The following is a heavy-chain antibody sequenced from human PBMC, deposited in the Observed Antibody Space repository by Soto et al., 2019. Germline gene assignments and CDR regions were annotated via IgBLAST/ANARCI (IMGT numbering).Heavy chain of an antibody. J-gene: IGHJ4*02. V-gene: IGHV3-7*01. D-gene: IGHD2-2*01. CDR1: GFTFSTYY. Sequence: PGGSLRLSCAASGFTFSTYYMNWVRQAPGKGLEWVAAINPDGSEQYYLDSVKGRFTISRDNAKNSLYLQMNSLRAEDTALYYCTRVKPAASDYWGQGTPVTVSS. CDR3: TRVKPAASDY. CDR2: INPDGSEQ.